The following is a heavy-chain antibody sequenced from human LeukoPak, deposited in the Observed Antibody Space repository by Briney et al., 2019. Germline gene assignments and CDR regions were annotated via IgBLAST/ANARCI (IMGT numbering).Heavy chain of an antibody. V-gene: IGHV4-59*08. CDR1: GGSISSYY. D-gene: IGHD1-26*01. Sequence: PSETLSLTCTVSGGSISSYYWSWIRQPPGKGLEWIGYIYYSGSTNYNPSLKSRVTISVDTSKNQFSLKLSSVTAADTAVYYCARAYLPDGSYYFDYWGQGTLVTVSS. CDR3: ARAYLPDGSYYFDY. CDR2: IYYSGST. J-gene: IGHJ4*02.